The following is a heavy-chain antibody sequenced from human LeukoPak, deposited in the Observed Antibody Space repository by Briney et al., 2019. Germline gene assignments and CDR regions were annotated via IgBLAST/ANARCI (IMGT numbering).Heavy chain of an antibody. CDR2: IYHSGST. Sequence: SETLSLTCTVSGGSISSSSYYWGWIRQPPGKGLEWIGSIYHSGSTYYNPSLKSRVTISVDTSKNQFSLKLSSVTAADTAVYYCARVGPYYYDSSGQISEFDYWGQGTLVTVSS. J-gene: IGHJ4*02. CDR3: ARVGPYYYDSSGQISEFDY. CDR1: GGSISSSSYY. V-gene: IGHV4-39*07. D-gene: IGHD3-22*01.